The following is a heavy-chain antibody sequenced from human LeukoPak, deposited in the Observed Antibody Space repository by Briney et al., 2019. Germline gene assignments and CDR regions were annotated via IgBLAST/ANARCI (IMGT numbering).Heavy chain of an antibody. CDR3: AKTPREYFDWLLNWFDP. CDR1: GFTFSSYA. J-gene: IGHJ5*02. Sequence: GGSLRLSCAASGFTFSSYAMSWVRQAPGKGLEWVSAISGNGGSTYYADSVKGRFTISRDNSKNTLYLQMNSLRAEDTAVYYCAKTPREYFDWLLNWFDPWGQGTLVTVSS. CDR2: ISGNGGST. D-gene: IGHD3-9*01. V-gene: IGHV3-23*01.